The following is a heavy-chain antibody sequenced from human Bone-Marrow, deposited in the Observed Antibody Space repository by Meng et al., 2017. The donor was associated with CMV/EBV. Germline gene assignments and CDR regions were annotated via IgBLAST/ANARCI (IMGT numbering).Heavy chain of an antibody. CDR3: ASSQKIAAAEDY. V-gene: IGHV3-30*03. Sequence: GESLKISCAGAGFTFDDFGMNWVRQAPGKGLEWVAVISYDGSNKYYADSVKGRFTISRDNPKNTLYLQMNSLRAEDTAIYYCASSQKIAAAEDYWGQGTLVTVSS. D-gene: IGHD6-13*01. J-gene: IGHJ4*02. CDR2: ISYDGSNK. CDR1: GFTFDDFG.